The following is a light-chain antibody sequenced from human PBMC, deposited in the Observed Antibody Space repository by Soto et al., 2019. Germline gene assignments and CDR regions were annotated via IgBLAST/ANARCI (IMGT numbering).Light chain of an antibody. CDR1: QSISSY. Sequence: DIQMTQSPSSLSASVGDRVTITCRASQSISSYLNWYQQKPGKAPKLLIYAASSLQSGVPSSFSGSGSGTDFTLTISSLQPEDFATYYCQQSYSTPLTVGGGTKVDIK. V-gene: IGKV1-39*01. J-gene: IGKJ4*01. CDR2: AAS. CDR3: QQSYSTPLT.